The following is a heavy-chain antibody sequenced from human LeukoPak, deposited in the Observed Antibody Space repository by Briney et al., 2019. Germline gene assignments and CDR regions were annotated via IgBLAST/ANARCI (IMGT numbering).Heavy chain of an antibody. D-gene: IGHD6-13*01. V-gene: IGHV3-23*01. CDR1: GFTFSNYA. Sequence: GGSLRLSCAASGFTFSNYAMSWVRRAPGKGLEWVSTISGNGGSTYYADSVKGRFTISRDNSKNTVYLQMSSLRVEDTAVYYCVKRIAATSFDYWGQGTLVTVSS. CDR3: VKRIAATSFDY. J-gene: IGHJ4*02. CDR2: ISGNGGST.